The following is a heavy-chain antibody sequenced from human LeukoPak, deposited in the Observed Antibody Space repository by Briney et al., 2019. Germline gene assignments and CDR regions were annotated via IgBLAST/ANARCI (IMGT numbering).Heavy chain of an antibody. CDR1: GYTFTSYY. CDR3: AREKNIVVVVAATRLGAFDI. V-gene: IGHV1-46*01. D-gene: IGHD2-15*01. CDR2: INPSGGST. Sequence: ASVKVSCKASGYTFTSYYMHWVRQAPGQGLEWMGIINPSGGSTSYAQKFQGRVTMTRDMSTSTVHMELSSLRSEDTAVYYCAREKNIVVVVAATRLGAFDIWGQGTMVTVSS. J-gene: IGHJ3*02.